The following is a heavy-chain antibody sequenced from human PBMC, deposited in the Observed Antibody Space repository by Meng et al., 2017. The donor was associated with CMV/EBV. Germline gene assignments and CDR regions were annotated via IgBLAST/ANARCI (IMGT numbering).Heavy chain of an antibody. Sequence: SETLSLTCVVYGGSFSGYYWSWIRQPPGKGLEWIGEINHSRSTNYNPSLKGRVTILVDTSMKQLSLKLGSVTAADTAVYYCARGRPHRIRQLVRVYYFDYWGQGTLVTVSS. J-gene: IGHJ4*02. CDR1: GGSFSGYY. CDR2: INHSRST. CDR3: ARGRPHRIRQLVRVYYFDY. D-gene: IGHD6-13*01. V-gene: IGHV4-34*01.